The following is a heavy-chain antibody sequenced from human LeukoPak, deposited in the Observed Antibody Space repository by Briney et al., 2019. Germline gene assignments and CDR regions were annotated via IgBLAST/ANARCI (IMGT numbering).Heavy chain of an antibody. CDR2: ISSSSSYI. V-gene: IGHV3-21*01. Sequence: GRSLRLSCAASGFTFSSYSMNWVRQAPGKGLEWVSSISSSSSYIYYADSVKGRFTISRDNAKNSLYLQMNSLRAEDTAVYYCAGYCSGGSCSYYYYGMDVWGQGTTVTVSS. D-gene: IGHD2-15*01. CDR3: AGYCSGGSCSYYYYGMDV. J-gene: IGHJ6*02. CDR1: GFTFSSYS.